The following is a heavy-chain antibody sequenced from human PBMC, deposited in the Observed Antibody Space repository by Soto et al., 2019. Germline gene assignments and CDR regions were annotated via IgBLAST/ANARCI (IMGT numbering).Heavy chain of an antibody. J-gene: IGHJ4*02. Sequence: QVQLVQSGAEVKKPGASVKVSCKGSGYGFTTYGITWVRQAPGQGLEWMAWISAHNGNTNYAQKLQGRVTVTRDTSTSTAYMELRSLGSDDTAVYYCARGRYGDYWGQGALVTVSS. V-gene: IGHV1-18*01. CDR1: GYGFTTYG. CDR3: ARGRYGDY. CDR2: ISAHNGNT. D-gene: IGHD1-1*01.